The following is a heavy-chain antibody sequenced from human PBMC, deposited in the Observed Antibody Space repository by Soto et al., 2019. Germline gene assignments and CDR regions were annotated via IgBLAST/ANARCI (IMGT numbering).Heavy chain of an antibody. CDR1: GFSFTNFA. V-gene: IGHV3-23*01. J-gene: IGHJ4*02. Sequence: SLRLSCAASGFSFTNFAMSWVLQAPGKGLEWVAGIGASGDITWYADSVKGRLSISRDNSKNTLYLQLNSLRLEDTAVYYCAKDDFTDRGDDYFDYWGPGTLVTVSS. D-gene: IGHD2-21*02. CDR2: IGASGDIT. CDR3: AKDDFTDRGDDYFDY.